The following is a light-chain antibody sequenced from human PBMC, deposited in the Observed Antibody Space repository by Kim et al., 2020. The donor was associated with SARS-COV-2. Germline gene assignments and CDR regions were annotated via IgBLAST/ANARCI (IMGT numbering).Light chain of an antibody. J-gene: IGLJ1*01. CDR1: SSDIGGYNY. V-gene: IGLV2-14*04. CDR2: DVT. Sequence: GQSITISCTGTSSDIGGYNYVSWYQQYPGKAPKLLIYDVTKRPSGVSNRFSGSNSGITASLTISGLQAEDEADYYCSSSASSSTYVFGIGTKVTVL. CDR3: SSSASSSTYV.